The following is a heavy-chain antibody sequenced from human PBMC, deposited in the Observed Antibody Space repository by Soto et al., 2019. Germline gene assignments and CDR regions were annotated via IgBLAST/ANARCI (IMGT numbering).Heavy chain of an antibody. J-gene: IGHJ4*02. Sequence: EVQLLESGGGLVQPGGSLRLSCAASGFTFSSYAMSWVRQAPGKGLEWISAVSGSGGSTYYADSVKGRFTIARDNSKDTLYLPMHNLRAEDTAVYSCAKPTDYNCNAHWGQGTLVTVSS. CDR1: GFTFSSYA. CDR3: AKPTDYNCNAH. CDR2: VSGSGGST. D-gene: IGHD1-20*01. V-gene: IGHV3-23*01.